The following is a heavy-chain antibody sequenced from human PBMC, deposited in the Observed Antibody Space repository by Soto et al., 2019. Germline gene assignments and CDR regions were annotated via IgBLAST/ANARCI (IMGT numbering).Heavy chain of an antibody. CDR2: IIPIFGTA. D-gene: IGHD3-3*01. V-gene: IGHV1-69*13. J-gene: IGHJ6*02. CDR1: GGTFSSYA. CDR3: ARVEQSRGYDFWSGYYGMDV. Sequence: SVKVSCKASGGTFSSYAISWVRQAPGQGLEWMGGIIPIFGTANYAQKFQGRVTITADESTSTAYMELSSLRSEDTAVYYCARVEQSRGYDFWSGYYGMDVWGQGTTVTVSS.